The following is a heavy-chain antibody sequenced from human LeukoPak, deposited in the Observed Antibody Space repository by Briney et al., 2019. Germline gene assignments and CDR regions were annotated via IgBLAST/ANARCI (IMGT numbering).Heavy chain of an antibody. CDR1: GFVFSHYT. CDR3: AKSDCGSDGCKLLNY. V-gene: IGHV3-23*01. Sequence: GGSLRLSCAVSGFVFSHYTMTWVRQGPGKGLEWVSSINGSGNVTLYADSVMGRFTISRDNAKNMVSLQMNNLRAEDTAVYYCAKSDCGSDGCKLLNYWGQGTLVTASS. J-gene: IGHJ4*02. D-gene: IGHD3-10*01. CDR2: INGSGNVT.